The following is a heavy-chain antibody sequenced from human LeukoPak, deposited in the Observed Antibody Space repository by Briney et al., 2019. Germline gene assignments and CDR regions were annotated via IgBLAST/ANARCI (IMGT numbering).Heavy chain of an antibody. CDR2: SRDKGNRYTT. J-gene: IGHJ4*02. Sequence: GGSLRLSCEVSGFAISDYYMDWVRQAPGKGLEWVGRSRDKGNRYTTEYAASVKGRISISRDDSKNSMYLQMNNLKIEDTAVYYCTRGRSGTWPWYFDSWGQGTLVTVSS. CDR3: TRGRSGTWPWYFDS. V-gene: IGHV3-72*01. D-gene: IGHD1-26*01. CDR1: GFAISDYY.